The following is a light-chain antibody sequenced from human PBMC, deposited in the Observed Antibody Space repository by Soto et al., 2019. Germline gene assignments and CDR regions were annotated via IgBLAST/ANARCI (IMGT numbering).Light chain of an antibody. CDR3: QSYDTSLRAWV. CDR1: SSNIGAGYD. CDR2: GNS. V-gene: IGLV1-40*01. J-gene: IGLJ3*02. Sequence: QSVLTQPPSVSGAPGQRVTISCTGGSSNIGAGYDVHWYRQFPGTAPKLLVYGNSNRPSGIFDRFSASKSGSSASLAITGLQAEDEADYYCQSYDTSLRAWVFGGGTKLTVL.